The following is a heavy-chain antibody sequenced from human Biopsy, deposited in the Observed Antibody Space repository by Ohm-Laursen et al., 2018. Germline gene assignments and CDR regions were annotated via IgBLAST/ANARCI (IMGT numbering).Heavy chain of an antibody. J-gene: IGHJ5*02. Sequence: SLRLSCSAFGFIFGDFGMHWVRQAPGEGLEWVSLISASGGSAYYADSVKGRFTVSRDNSKNTVFLQMNSLRPEDTAAYYCAKKGMPVTDNNGFDPWGQGTLVTVSS. V-gene: IGHV3-23*01. CDR1: GFIFGDFG. CDR3: AKKGMPVTDNNGFDP. CDR2: ISASGGSA. D-gene: IGHD2-21*02.